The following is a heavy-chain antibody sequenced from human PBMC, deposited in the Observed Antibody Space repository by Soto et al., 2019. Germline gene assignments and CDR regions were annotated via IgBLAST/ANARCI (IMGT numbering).Heavy chain of an antibody. J-gene: IGHJ5*02. CDR1: GGSVSGDSYH. CDR3: ATRVGATPPRT. CDR2: IYYSGST. Sequence: QVQLQESGPGLVKPSETLSLSCTVSGGSVSGDSYHWCWIRQPPGKGLEWIGNIYYSGSTNYNPSLKSRVTISLDTSKNQFSLKLSSVTAADTAVYYCATRVGATPPRTWGQGTLVIVSS. D-gene: IGHD1-26*01. V-gene: IGHV4-61*01.